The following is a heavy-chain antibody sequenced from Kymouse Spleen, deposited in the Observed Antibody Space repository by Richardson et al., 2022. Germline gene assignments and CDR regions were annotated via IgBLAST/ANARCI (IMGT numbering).Heavy chain of an antibody. J-gene: IGHJ4*02. D-gene: IGHD1-26*01. CDR2: ISYDGSNK. CDR3: AKGGATPFDY. V-gene: IGHV3-30*18. CDR1: GFTFSSYG. Sequence: QVQLVESGGGVVQPGRSLRLSCAASGFTFSSYGMHWVRQAPGKGLEWVAVISYDGSNKYYADSVKGRFTISRDNSKNTLYLQMNSLRAEDTAVYYCAKGGATPFDYWGQGTLVTVSS.